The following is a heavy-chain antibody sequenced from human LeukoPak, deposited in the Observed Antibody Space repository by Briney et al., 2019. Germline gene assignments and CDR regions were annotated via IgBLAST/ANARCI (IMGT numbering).Heavy chain of an antibody. V-gene: IGHV4-34*01. Sequence: SETLSLTCAVYSGSFSGFYWSWIRQPPGKGLEWIGEISHSGRTNYKPSLRSRVTISVDTSRNQFSLKLTSVTAADTAMYYCARGGVEYGGVWGYFDYWGQGTLVTVSS. CDR2: ISHSGRT. CDR1: SGSFSGFY. J-gene: IGHJ4*02. D-gene: IGHD2-21*02. CDR3: ARGGVEYGGVWGYFDY.